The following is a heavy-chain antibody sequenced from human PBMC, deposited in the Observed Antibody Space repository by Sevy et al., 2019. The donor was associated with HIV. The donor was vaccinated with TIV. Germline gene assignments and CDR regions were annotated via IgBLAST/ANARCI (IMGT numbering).Heavy chain of an antibody. J-gene: IGHJ3*02. V-gene: IGHV3-33*01. CDR3: ARASYDSSGYYVTAFDI. CDR2: IWYDGSNK. CDR1: GFTFSSYG. Sequence: GGSLRLSCAASGFTFSSYGMHWVRQAPGKGLEWVAVIWYDGSNKYYADSVKGRFTISRDNSKNTLYLQMNSLRAEDMAVYYCARASYDSSGYYVTAFDIWGQGTMVTVSS. D-gene: IGHD3-22*01.